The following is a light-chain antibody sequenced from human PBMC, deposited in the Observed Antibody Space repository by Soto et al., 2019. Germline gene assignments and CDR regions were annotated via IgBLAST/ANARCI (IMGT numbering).Light chain of an antibody. CDR1: QSISSW. CDR2: MAS. Sequence: DIQMTQSPSTLSASVGDRVTITCRASQSISSWLAWYQQKPGKPPKLLIYMASSLEGGVPSRFSGSGSGTEFTLTISSLQPDDSATYYCQQYNSYLTFGQGTKVEIK. V-gene: IGKV1-5*03. J-gene: IGKJ1*01. CDR3: QQYNSYLT.